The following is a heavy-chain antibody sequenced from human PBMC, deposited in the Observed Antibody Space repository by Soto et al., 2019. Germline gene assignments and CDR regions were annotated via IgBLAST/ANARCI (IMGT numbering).Heavy chain of an antibody. D-gene: IGHD1-1*01. Sequence: GSLRLSCAASGFTFSGYTMHWVRQAPGKGLESVSAIHPNGNARYYSDSVEGRFIIFRDNFKDTVYLQMGSLRAEDTGLYFCAREGEPGTAEGWGQGTQFPVSS. J-gene: IGHJ4*02. CDR3: AREGEPGTAEG. CDR2: IHPNGNAR. CDR1: GFTFSGYT. V-gene: IGHV3-64*02.